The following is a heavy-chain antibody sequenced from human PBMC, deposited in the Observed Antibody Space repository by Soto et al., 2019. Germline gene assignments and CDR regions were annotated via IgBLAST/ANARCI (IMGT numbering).Heavy chain of an antibody. CDR2: INNGGDRT. D-gene: IGHD3-16*02. V-gene: IGHV3-23*01. J-gene: IGHJ6*02. CDR3: AKATVSSFIFRSGMDV. Sequence: VGSLRLSCAASGFSFSTYAMSWVRQAPGKGLEWVSSINNGGDRTFYADSVKGRFTISRDKSENTLFLQMHSLRVEDTALYYCAKATVSSFIFRSGMDVWGQGTTVTVSS. CDR1: GFSFSTYA.